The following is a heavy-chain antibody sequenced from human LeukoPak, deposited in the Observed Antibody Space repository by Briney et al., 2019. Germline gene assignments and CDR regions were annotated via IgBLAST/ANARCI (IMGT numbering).Heavy chain of an antibody. CDR3: TRDPGRCTSTSCYPDY. CDR2: ISSSSSYI. J-gene: IGHJ4*02. V-gene: IGHV3-21*01. D-gene: IGHD2-2*01. Sequence: GGSLRLSCAPSGFTFSGHGMNWVRQAPGKGPEWVSSISSSSSYIYYADSVKGRFTISRDNAKNSMYLQMNSLRAEDTAVYYCTRDPGRCTSTSCYPDYWGQGTLVTVSS. CDR1: GFTFSGHG.